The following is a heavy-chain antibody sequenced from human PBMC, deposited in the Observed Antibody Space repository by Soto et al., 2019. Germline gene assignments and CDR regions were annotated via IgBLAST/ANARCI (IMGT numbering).Heavy chain of an antibody. CDR1: GGSVRSGNHF. V-gene: IGHV4-61*01. Sequence: PSETLSLTCSVSGGSVRSGNHFWNWIRQPPGRGLEWLGYMYYTGVTNYNPSLKSLVSMSVDTSKDQFSLNLTSLTAADTAVYYCARGGEPLGYYGLDVWGQGTTVTVSS. CDR2: MYYTGVT. J-gene: IGHJ6*02. CDR3: ARGGEPLGYYGLDV.